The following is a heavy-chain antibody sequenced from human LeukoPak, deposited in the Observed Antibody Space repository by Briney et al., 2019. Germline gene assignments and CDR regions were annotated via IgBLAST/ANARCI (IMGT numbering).Heavy chain of an antibody. CDR2: IYPGDSDT. D-gene: IGHD3-16*01. Sequence: GESLKISCKGSGYSFTSYWIGWVRQMPGKGLEWMGIIYPGDSDTRYSPSFQGQVTISADKSIGTAYLQWSSLKASDTAMYYCARYESSWPYYYYMDVWGKGTTVTVSS. V-gene: IGHV5-51*01. J-gene: IGHJ6*03. CDR1: GYSFTSYW. CDR3: ARYESSWPYYYYMDV.